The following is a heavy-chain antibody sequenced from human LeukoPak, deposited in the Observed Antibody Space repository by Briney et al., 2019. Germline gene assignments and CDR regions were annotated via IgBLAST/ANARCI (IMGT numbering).Heavy chain of an antibody. CDR1: GFTFSDYY. V-gene: IGHV3-23*01. CDR3: AKGGPGIAVAGSFDY. J-gene: IGHJ4*02. Sequence: PGGSLRLSCAASGFTFSDYYMSWIRQAPGKGLEWVSAISGSGGSTYYADSVKGRFTISRDNSKNTLYLQMNSLRAEDTAVYYCAKGGPGIAVAGSFDYWGQGTLVTVSS. D-gene: IGHD6-19*01. CDR2: ISGSGGST.